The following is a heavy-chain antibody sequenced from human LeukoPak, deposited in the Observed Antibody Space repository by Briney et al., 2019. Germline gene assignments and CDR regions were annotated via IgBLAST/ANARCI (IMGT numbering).Heavy chain of an antibody. D-gene: IGHD2-15*01. CDR2: ITGSAGSA. Sequence: GGSLRLSCAASGFTFSSYAMSWVRQAPGEGLEWVSAITGSAGSAYYADSVEGRFTISRDNSKNTLYLQMNGLRAEDTAVYYCAKNVRSPENDNWGQGTMVTVSS. V-gene: IGHV3-23*01. CDR3: AKNVRSPENDN. J-gene: IGHJ3*01. CDR1: GFTFSSYA.